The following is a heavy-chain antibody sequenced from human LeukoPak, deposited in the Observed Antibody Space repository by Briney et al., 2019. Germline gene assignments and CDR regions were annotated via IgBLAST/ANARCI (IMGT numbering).Heavy chain of an antibody. CDR1: GFTFSSYW. J-gene: IGHJ4*02. CDR2: INWNSDSI. D-gene: IGHD5-12*01. CDR3: AINGGGDSGYGNFDY. V-gene: IGHV3-9*01. Sequence: PTGGSLRLSCAASGFTFSSYWMHWVRQAPGKGLVWVSGINWNSDSIGYADSVKGRFTTSRDNAKNSLYLQMNSLRAEDTAFYYCAINGGGDSGYGNFDYWGQGTLVTVSS.